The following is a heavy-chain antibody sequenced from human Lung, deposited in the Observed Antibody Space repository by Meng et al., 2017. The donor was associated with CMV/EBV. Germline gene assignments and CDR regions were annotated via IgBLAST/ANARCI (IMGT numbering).Heavy chain of an antibody. Sequence: SXTXSLXCNVYGGSFTSYYWSWIRQTPNRGLEWIGEIHHSGSTNFNPSLKRRVTVSVDTPKNQFSLKLRSVTAADSAMYYCARGGYGPGYYYYGLDVWGQGXTVTVSS. J-gene: IGHJ6*02. V-gene: IGHV4-34*01. CDR3: ARGGYGPGYYYYGLDV. CDR1: GGSFTSYY. CDR2: IHHSGST. D-gene: IGHD5-18*01.